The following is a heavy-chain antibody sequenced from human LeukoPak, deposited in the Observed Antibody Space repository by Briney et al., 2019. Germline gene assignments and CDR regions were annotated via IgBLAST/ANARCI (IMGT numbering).Heavy chain of an antibody. CDR1: GGSISSYY. Sequence: SETLSLTCTVSGGSISSYYWSWLRQPPGKGLEWIGYIYYGGNTNYNPSLQSRVTISVDTSKSQFSLKLSSVTAADTAVYYCARLTRRSGNYFDYWGQGTLVTVSS. V-gene: IGHV4-59*01. CDR3: ARLTRRSGNYFDY. J-gene: IGHJ4*02. CDR2: IYYGGNT. D-gene: IGHD1-1*01.